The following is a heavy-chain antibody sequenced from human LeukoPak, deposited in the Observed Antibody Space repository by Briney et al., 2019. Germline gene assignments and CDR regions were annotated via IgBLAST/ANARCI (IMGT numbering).Heavy chain of an antibody. Sequence: PSQTLSLTCTVSGGSISSGGYYWSWIRQPPGKGLEWIGYIYHSGSTYYNPSLKSRVTISVDRSKNQFSLKLSSVTAADTAVYYCARQSPTGYSSSWYPHIYYYYGMDVWGQGSTVTVSS. CDR2: IYHSGST. CDR3: ARQSPTGYSSSWYPHIYYYYGMDV. CDR1: GGSISSGGYY. J-gene: IGHJ6*02. V-gene: IGHV4-30-2*01. D-gene: IGHD6-13*01.